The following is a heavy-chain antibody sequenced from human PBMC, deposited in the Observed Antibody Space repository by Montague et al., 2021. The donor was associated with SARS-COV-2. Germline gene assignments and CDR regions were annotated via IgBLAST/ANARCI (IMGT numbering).Heavy chain of an antibody. Sequence: SETLSLTCAISGGSFSAYYWSWIRQPPGGGLEWIGEINHSGTTNYKSTRESRLSMSLDTSKYQFSLNLSSVTAADTAVYFCSRTYRGTFDFWGQGILVTVSS. J-gene: IGHJ4*02. CDR2: INHSGTT. V-gene: IGHV4-34*01. CDR3: SRTYRGTFDF. D-gene: IGHD1-7*01. CDR1: GGSFSAYY.